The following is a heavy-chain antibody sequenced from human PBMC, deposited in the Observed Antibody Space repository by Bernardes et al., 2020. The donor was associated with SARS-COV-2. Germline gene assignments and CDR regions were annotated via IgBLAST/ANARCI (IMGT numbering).Heavy chain of an antibody. Sequence: GGSLRLSCAASGFTVSSNYMSWVRQAPGKGLEWVSVIYSGGSTYYADSVKGRFTISRDNSKNTLYLQMNSLRAEDTAVYYCASSTPLWFGAIAFDYWGQGTLVTVSS. CDR3: ASSTPLWFGAIAFDY. CDR2: IYSGGST. V-gene: IGHV3-53*01. J-gene: IGHJ4*02. D-gene: IGHD3-10*01. CDR1: GFTVSSNY.